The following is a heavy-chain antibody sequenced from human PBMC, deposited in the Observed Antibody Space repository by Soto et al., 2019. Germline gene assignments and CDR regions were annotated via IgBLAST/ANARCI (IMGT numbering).Heavy chain of an antibody. CDR2: INVYNGDR. J-gene: IGHJ5*02. CDR3: ARLQLGGDRMLNWFDP. D-gene: IGHD2-21*02. CDR1: GYIFTKYG. V-gene: IGHV1-18*01. Sequence: QVQVVQSEPELKKPGASVKVSCKAQGYIFTKYGIGWVRQAPGHGLEWMGLINVYNGDRKVAQKFQDRVSMTTDTATDTAYMELNSLRSGDTAVYYCARLQLGGDRMLNWFDPWGQGTLVTVSS.